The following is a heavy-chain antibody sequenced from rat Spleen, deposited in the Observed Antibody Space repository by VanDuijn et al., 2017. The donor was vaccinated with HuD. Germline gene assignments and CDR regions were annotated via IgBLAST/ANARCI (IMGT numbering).Heavy chain of an antibody. CDR1: GFTFSSYW. CDR3: AVSGYGY. CDR2: INPDGGRT. J-gene: IGHJ2*01. D-gene: IGHD4-3*01. Sequence: EVQLVETGGGLVQPGRSLKLSCVASGFTFSSYWMYWVRQAPGKGLVWVSSINPDGGRTYYPDSVKGRFTISRDNAENTVYLQMNSLRSEDTATYYCAVSGYGYWGQGVMVTVSS. V-gene: IGHV5-58*01.